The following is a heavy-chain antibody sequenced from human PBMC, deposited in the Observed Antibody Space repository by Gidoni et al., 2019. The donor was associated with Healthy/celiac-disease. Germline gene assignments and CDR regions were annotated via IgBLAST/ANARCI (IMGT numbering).Heavy chain of an antibody. CDR3: ARSLLTCSSTSCYAVHLPYYFDY. D-gene: IGHD2-2*01. V-gene: IGHV5-51*03. CDR1: GSSFTSYW. Sequence: EVQLVQSGAEVKKPGESLKISCKGSGSSFTSYWIGWVRQMPGKGLEWMGIIYPGDSDTRYSPSFQGQVTISADKSISTAYLQWSSLKASDTAMYYCARSLLTCSSTSCYAVHLPYYFDYWGQGTLVTVSS. CDR2: IYPGDSDT. J-gene: IGHJ4*02.